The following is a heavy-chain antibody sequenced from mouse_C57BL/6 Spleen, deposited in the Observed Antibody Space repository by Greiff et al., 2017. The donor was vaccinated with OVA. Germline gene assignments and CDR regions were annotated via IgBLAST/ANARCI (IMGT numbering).Heavy chain of an antibody. CDR2: IYPGSGSN. D-gene: IGHD1-1*01. Sequence: VQLQQPGAELVKPGASVKMSCKASGYTFTSYWITWVKQRPGQGLEWIGDIYPGSGSNNYNEKFKSKATLTVDKSSSTAYMQLSSLTSEDSAVYYCARGIYYGSSSYAMDYWGQGTSVTVSS. J-gene: IGHJ4*01. CDR3: ARGIYYGSSSYAMDY. V-gene: IGHV1-55*01. CDR1: GYTFTSYW.